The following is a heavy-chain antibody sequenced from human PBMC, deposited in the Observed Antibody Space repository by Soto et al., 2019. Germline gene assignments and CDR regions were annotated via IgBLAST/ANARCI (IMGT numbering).Heavy chain of an antibody. V-gene: IGHV4-39*07. D-gene: IGHD2-2*01. CDR1: GGSISSSSYY. Sequence: SETLSLTCTVSGGSISSSSYYWGWIRQPPGKGLEWIGNIYYSGSTYYNPSLKSRVTISVDTSRNQFSLKLSSVTAADTAVYYCAREGRGDCSSTSCYGPWGQRTLVTVSS. CDR2: IYYSGST. CDR3: AREGRGDCSSTSCYGP. J-gene: IGHJ5*02.